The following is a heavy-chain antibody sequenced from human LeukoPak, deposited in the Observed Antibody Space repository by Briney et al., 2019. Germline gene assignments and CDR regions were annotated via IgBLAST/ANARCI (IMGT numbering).Heavy chain of an antibody. D-gene: IGHD2-15*01. Sequence: QPGGSRLLSCAVSGFIYWMHWVRPAPGKGLVWVSRINSDGSSTNYADSVKSRFTISRDNAKNTLYLQMNSLRAEDTAVYYCVRGQYCSSGNCFDVFDIWGQGTLVTVSS. CDR3: VRGQYCSSGNCFDVFDI. V-gene: IGHV3-74*01. J-gene: IGHJ3*02. CDR2: INSDGSST. CDR1: GFIYW.